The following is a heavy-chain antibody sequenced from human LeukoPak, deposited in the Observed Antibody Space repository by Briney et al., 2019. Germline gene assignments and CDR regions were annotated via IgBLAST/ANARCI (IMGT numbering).Heavy chain of an antibody. D-gene: IGHD3-10*01. V-gene: IGHV4-4*07. CDR2: IYTSGST. Sequence: SETLSLTCTVSGGSIGSYYWSWIRQPAGKGLEWIGRIYTSGSTNYNPSLKSRVTMSVDTSKNQFSLKLSSVTAADTAVYYCARDCRDQLLWFGDCAFDIWGQGTMVTVSS. CDR3: ARDCRDQLLWFGDCAFDI. CDR1: GGSIGSYY. J-gene: IGHJ3*02.